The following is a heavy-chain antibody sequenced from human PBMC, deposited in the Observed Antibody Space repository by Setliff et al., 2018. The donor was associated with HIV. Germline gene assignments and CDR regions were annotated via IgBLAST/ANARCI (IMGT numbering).Heavy chain of an antibody. CDR3: ARGYPGIAVAGLTYYYYYYMDV. V-gene: IGHV4-59*01. J-gene: IGHJ6*03. CDR1: GGSISSYY. Sequence: SETLSLTCTVSGGSISSYYWSWIRQPPGKGLEWIGYIYYSGSTNYNPSLKSRVTISVDTSKNQFSLKLSSVTAADTAVYYCARGYPGIAVAGLTYYYYYYMDVWGKGTTVTVSS. CDR2: IYYSGST. D-gene: IGHD6-19*01.